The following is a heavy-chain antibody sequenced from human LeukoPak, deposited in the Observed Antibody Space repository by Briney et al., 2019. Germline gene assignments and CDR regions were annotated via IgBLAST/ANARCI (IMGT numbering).Heavy chain of an antibody. J-gene: IGHJ5*02. CDR2: INHSGST. V-gene: IGHV4-34*01. CDR1: GGSFSGYY. D-gene: IGHD2-15*01. Sequence: SETLSLTCAVYGGSFSGYYWSWIRQPPGKGLEWIGEINHSGSTNYNPSLKSRVTISVDTSKNQFSLKLSSVTSADTAVYYCAVVAAIRTNWFDPWGQGTLVTVSS. CDR3: AVVAAIRTNWFDP.